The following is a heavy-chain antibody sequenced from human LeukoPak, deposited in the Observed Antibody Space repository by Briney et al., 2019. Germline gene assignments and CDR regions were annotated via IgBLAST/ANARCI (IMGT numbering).Heavy chain of an antibody. J-gene: IGHJ6*03. CDR3: ARVGYDVVVPAAISIYYYMDV. V-gene: IGHV1-8*03. D-gene: IGHD2-2*01. CDR1: GYTSTSYD. Sequence: ASVKVSCKASGYTSTSYDINWVRQATGQGLEWMGWMNPNSGNTGYAQKFQGRVTITRNTSISTAYMELSSLRSEDTAVYYCARVGYDVVVPAAISIYYYMDVWGKGTTVTVSS. CDR2: MNPNSGNT.